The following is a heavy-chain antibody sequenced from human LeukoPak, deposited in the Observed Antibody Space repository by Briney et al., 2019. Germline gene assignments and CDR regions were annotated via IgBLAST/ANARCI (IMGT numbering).Heavy chain of an antibody. D-gene: IGHD3-9*01. CDR2: INHSGST. J-gene: IGHJ4*02. CDR1: GGSFSGYY. Sequence: PSETLPLTCAVYGGSFSGYYWSWIRQPPGKGLEWIGEINHSGSTNYNPSLKSRVTISVDTSKNQFSLKLSSVTAADTAVYYCAREGYYDILTGYYRFDYWGQGTLVTVPS. CDR3: AREGYYDILTGYYRFDY. V-gene: IGHV4-34*01.